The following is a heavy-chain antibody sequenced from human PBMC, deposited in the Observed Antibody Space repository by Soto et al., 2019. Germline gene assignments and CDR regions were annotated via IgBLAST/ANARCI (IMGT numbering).Heavy chain of an antibody. CDR3: ARDFDASGSYYTDY. CDR2: ISPYKGNT. Sequence: QIQLVQSGAEVKKPGASVKVSCKASGYTFSSIGISWVRQAPGQGLEWMGWISPYKGNTHYAQGLQGRVTMTTDTSKSTAYIELRSLRSYDTAVYYCARDFDASGSYYTDYWGQGTLVTVSS. CDR1: GYTFSSIG. V-gene: IGHV1-18*01. J-gene: IGHJ4*02. D-gene: IGHD3-10*01.